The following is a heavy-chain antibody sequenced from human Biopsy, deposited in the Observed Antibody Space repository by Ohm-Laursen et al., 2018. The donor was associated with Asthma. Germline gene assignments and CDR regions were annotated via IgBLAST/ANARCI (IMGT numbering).Heavy chain of an antibody. J-gene: IGHJ4*02. Sequence: GSLRLSCAASGFTVSRDHMFWVRQAPGKGLEWVSVIYSGGTSDTADSVRGRFTISRDFYKNTLYLQMDSLRAEDTAVYYFARGDSSGWSHYYFDYWGQGTLVTVSS. CDR3: ARGDSSGWSHYYFDY. CDR2: IYSGGTS. CDR1: GFTVSRDH. D-gene: IGHD6-19*01. V-gene: IGHV3-53*01.